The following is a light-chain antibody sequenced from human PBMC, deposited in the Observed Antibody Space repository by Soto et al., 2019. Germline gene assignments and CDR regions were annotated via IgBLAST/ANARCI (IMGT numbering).Light chain of an antibody. CDR2: DVS. Sequence: QSVLTQPASVSASPGQSITISCTGTSSDVGAYNYVSWYQQHPGKVPKLVIYDVSSRPSGVSNRFSGSKSGNTASLTISGLQAEDEADYYCSSYSSSNTLVVFGGGTKLTVL. CDR3: SSYSSSNTLVV. J-gene: IGLJ2*01. V-gene: IGLV2-14*01. CDR1: SSDVGAYNY.